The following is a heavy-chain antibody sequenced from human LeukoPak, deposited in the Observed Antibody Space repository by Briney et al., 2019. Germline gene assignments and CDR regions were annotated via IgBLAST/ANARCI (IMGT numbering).Heavy chain of an antibody. J-gene: IGHJ4*02. Sequence: GGSLRLSCAASGFTFSNYAMSWVRQAPGKGLEWVSLISGSGGHIYYADSVKGRFTISRDNSRHTLYLQMNSLRGEDTVVYYCATPYSSGWYSYWGQGTLVTVSS. V-gene: IGHV3-23*01. D-gene: IGHD6-19*01. CDR3: ATPYSSGWYSY. CDR1: GFTFSNYA. CDR2: ISGSGGHI.